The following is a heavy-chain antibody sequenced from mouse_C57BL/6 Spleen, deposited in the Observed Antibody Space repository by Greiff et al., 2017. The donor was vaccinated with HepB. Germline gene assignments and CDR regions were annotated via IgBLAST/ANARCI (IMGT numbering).Heavy chain of an antibody. CDR3: ARNLDSNWFAY. V-gene: IGHV1-9*01. CDR2: ILPGSGST. Sequence: QVQLKESGAELMKPGASVKLSCKATGYTFTGYWIEWVKQRPGHGLEWIGEILPGSGSTNYNEKFKGKATFTADTSSNTAYMQLRSLTTEDSAIYYCARNLDSNWFAYWGQGTLVTVSA. CDR1: GYTFTGYW. D-gene: IGHD2-5*01. J-gene: IGHJ3*01.